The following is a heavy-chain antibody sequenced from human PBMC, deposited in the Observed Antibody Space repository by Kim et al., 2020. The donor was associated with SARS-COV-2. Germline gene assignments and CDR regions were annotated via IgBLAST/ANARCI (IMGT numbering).Heavy chain of an antibody. CDR1: YGSFSGYY. Sequence: SETLSLTCAVYYGSFSGYYWTWIRQPPGRGLEWIGEINVSGSTNYTYNPSIKSRVTITVDTSKNQFSLKLSSVTPADTAVYYCGRGIVVSGPGYLVLWGRGTLVTVSS. D-gene: IGHD3-22*01. V-gene: IGHV4-34*01. CDR3: GRGIVVSGPGYLVL. CDR2: INVSGST. J-gene: IGHJ2*01.